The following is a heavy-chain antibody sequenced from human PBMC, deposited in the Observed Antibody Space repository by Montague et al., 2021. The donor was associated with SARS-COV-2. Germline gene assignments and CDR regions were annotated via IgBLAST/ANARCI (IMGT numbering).Heavy chain of an antibody. D-gene: IGHD3-10*01. Sequence: SETLSLACTVSGDSFNSPKYYCAWIRQPPGKGLEWIGSSYYSGTTYDNPSLRSQVTMSVDTSKTQFSLKMNPVTAADTAVYYCARGSYGSGSYHAFDIWSQGTVVAVSS. CDR1: GDSFNSPKYY. CDR3: ARGSYGSGSYHAFDI. J-gene: IGHJ3*02. V-gene: IGHV4-39*01. CDR2: SYYSGTT.